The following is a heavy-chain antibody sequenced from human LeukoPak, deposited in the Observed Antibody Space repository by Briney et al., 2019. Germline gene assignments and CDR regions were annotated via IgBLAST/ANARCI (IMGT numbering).Heavy chain of an antibody. Sequence: SETLSLTCAVYGGSFSGYYWGWIRQPPVKGLEWIGEINHSGSTNYNPSLKSRVTISVDTSKNQFSLKLSSVTAADTAVYYCARGLTFEYFQHWGQGTLVTVSS. CDR2: INHSGST. CDR3: ARGLTFEYFQH. D-gene: IGHD3-16*01. CDR1: GGSFSGYY. J-gene: IGHJ1*01. V-gene: IGHV4-34*01.